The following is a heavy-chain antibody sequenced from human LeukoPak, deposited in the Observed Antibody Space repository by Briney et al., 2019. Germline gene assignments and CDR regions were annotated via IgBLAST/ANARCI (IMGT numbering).Heavy chain of an antibody. CDR2: INHSGST. D-gene: IGHD3-22*01. CDR1: GGSFSGYY. V-gene: IGHV4-34*01. Sequence: SETLSLTCAVYGGSFSGYYWSWIRQPPGKGLEWIGEINHSGSTNYNPALKSRGTISLDKAKDHFSLKLSSVTAADTAVYYSASGYSAEGGYYLCYFDYWGQGTLVTVSS. J-gene: IGHJ4*02. CDR3: ASGYSAEGGYYLCYFDY.